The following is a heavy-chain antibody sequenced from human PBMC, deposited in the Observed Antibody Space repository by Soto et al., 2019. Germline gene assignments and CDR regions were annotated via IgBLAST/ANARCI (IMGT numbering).Heavy chain of an antibody. V-gene: IGHV3-30-3*01. CDR1: GVTFSIYA. D-gene: IGHD2-21*02. J-gene: IGHJ3*02. CDR2: ISHDGNNR. CDR3: VLRVTANVAFDI. Sequence: QVQVVESGGGVVQPGRSLRLSCAASGVTFSIYAMHWVRQAPGKGLEWLASISHDGNNRYYAGSVRGRFTISRDNSRNLPYLQMNSLRRDDTAVYPCVLRVTANVAFDIWGQGTMVTVSS.